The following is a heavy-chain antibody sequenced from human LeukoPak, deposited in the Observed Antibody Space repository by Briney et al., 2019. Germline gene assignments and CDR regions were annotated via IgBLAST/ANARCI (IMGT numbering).Heavy chain of an antibody. CDR1: GFTFSSYW. V-gene: IGHV3-74*01. CDR2: INSDGSNT. CDR3: ASPAYSSLDAFDI. D-gene: IGHD6-13*01. Sequence: GGSLRLSCAASGFTFSSYWMHWVRQAPGKGLVWVSLINSDGSNTSYADSVKGRFTISRDNAKNTLYLQMNSLRAEDTAVYYCASPAYSSLDAFDIWGQGTMVTVSS. J-gene: IGHJ3*02.